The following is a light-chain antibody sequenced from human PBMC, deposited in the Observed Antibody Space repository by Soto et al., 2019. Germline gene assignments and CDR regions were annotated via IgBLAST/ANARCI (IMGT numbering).Light chain of an antibody. V-gene: IGKV3-20*01. CDR3: QQYGSSGT. J-gene: IGKJ1*01. CDR1: QSVSNNY. CDR2: GAS. Sequence: EIVLTQSPATLSLSPGERATLSCRASQSVSNNYLAWYQQKPGQAPRRLIYGASSRATGIPDRYSGSGSGTDFTLTISRLEPEDFAVYYCQQYGSSGTFGQGTKVDIK.